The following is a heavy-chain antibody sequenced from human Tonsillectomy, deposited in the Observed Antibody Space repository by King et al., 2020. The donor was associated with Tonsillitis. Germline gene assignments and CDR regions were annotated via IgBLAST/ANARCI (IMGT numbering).Heavy chain of an antibody. J-gene: IGHJ5*02. V-gene: IGHV4-59*08. CDR3: ARSGYSYGNWFDP. Sequence: VQLQESGPGLVKPSETLSLTCTVSGGSISSYYWSWIRQPPGKGLEWIGYIYYSGSTNYNPSLKSRVTISVDTSKNQFSLKLSSVTAADTAVYYCARSGYSYGNWFDPWGQGTLVTVSS. D-gene: IGHD5-18*01. CDR2: IYYSGST. CDR1: GGSISSYY.